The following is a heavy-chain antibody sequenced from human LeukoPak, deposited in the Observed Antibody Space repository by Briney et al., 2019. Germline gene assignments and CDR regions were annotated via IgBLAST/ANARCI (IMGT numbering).Heavy chain of an antibody. CDR2: IDSRSSTI. D-gene: IGHD4-23*01. V-gene: IGHV3-48*04. CDR3: ARNPGGWQTAPFDY. J-gene: IGHJ4*02. CDR1: GFKFSSNS. Sequence: PGGSLRLSCAASGFKFSSNSMNWVRQAPGKGLEWVAYIDSRSSTIYYADSMKGRFTISRDNAKNSLYLQMNSLRAEDTAVYYCARNPGGWQTAPFDYWGQGTLVTVSS.